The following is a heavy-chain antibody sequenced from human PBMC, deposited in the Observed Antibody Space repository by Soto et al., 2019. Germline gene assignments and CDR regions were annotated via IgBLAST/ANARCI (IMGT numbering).Heavy chain of an antibody. V-gene: IGHV3-13*01. Sequence: EVQLVESGGGLVQPGGSLRLSCAASGFTFSSYDMHWVRQATGKGLEWVSAIGTAGDTYYPGSVKGRFTISRENANNSLYLQMHSLRAGDTAVYYCARLYLKADYGMDVWGQGTTVTVSS. CDR2: IGTAGDT. CDR3: ARLYLKADYGMDV. CDR1: GFTFSSYD. D-gene: IGHD2-15*01. J-gene: IGHJ6*02.